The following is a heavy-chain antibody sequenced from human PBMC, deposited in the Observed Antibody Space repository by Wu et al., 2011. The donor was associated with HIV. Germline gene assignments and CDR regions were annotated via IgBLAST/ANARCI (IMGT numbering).Heavy chain of an antibody. CDR3: ARGIPYYYDSSGYSSTPYYFDY. V-gene: IGHV1-69*05. J-gene: IGHJ4*02. D-gene: IGHD3-22*01. Sequence: QVQLVQSGAEVKKPGSSVKVSCKASGGTFNSYGISWVRQAPGQGLEWMGGIIPMFGTANYAQKFQGRVTITTDESTSTAYMELSSLRSEDTAVYYCARGIPYYYDSSGYSSTPYYFDYWGQGTLVTVSS. CDR2: IIPMFGTA. CDR1: GGTFNSYG.